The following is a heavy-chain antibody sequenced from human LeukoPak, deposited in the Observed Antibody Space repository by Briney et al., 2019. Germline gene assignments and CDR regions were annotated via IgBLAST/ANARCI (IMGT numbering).Heavy chain of an antibody. CDR2: ISSSSSYI. J-gene: IGHJ4*02. CDR1: GFTFSSYS. Sequence: PGGSLRLSCAASGFTFSSYSMNWVRQAPGKGLEWVSSISSSSSYIYYADSVKGRFTISRDNAKNSLYLQMNSLRAEDTAVYYCAKVAVRGAPSDYWGQGTLVTVSS. D-gene: IGHD1-1*01. CDR3: AKVAVRGAPSDY. V-gene: IGHV3-21*01.